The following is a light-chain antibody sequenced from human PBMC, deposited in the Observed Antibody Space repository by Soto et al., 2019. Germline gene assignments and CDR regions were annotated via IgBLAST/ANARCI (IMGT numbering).Light chain of an antibody. CDR2: GAS. J-gene: IGKJ1*01. CDR1: QSVSSSY. V-gene: IGKV3-20*01. Sequence: VLTQSPGTLSLSPGERATLSCRASQSVSSSYLAWYQQKPGQAPRLLISGASKRATGIQDRFSGSGSGTEFTLTIERLEPEDFAVYHCKQYAYMWTFGQGTKVDIK. CDR3: KQYAYMWT.